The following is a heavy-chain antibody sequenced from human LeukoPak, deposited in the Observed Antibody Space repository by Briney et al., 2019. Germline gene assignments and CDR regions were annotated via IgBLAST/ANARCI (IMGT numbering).Heavy chain of an antibody. CDR1: GFTFTSYG. D-gene: IGHD3-10*01. V-gene: IGHV3-33*03. CDR3: ARGVPIPATHPIDY. Sequence: TGGSLRLSCAASGFTFTSYGMHWVRQAPGKGLEGVAMIWYDGSHKKYAYSVEGRFSISRDTSKNTLYLQMNSLRADDTAVYYCARGVPIPATHPIDYWGQGSLVTVSS. CDR2: IWYDGSHK. J-gene: IGHJ4*02.